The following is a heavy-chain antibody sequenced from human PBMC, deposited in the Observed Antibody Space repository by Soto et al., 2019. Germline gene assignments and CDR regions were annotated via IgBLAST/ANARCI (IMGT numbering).Heavy chain of an antibody. D-gene: IGHD2-15*01. J-gene: IGHJ5*02. CDR1: GGTFSSYT. V-gene: IGHV1-69*02. CDR3: AMDIVVVVASGWFYP. CDR2: IIPILGIA. Sequence: SVKVSCKASGGTFSSYTISWVRQAPGQGLEWMGRIIPILGIANYAQKFQGRVTITADKSTSTAYMELSSLRSEDTAVYYCAMDIVVVVASGWFYPWGQGTLVTVSS.